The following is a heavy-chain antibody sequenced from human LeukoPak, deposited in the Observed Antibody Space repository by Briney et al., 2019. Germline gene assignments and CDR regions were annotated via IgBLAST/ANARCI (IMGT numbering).Heavy chain of an antibody. CDR2: VYHSGST. V-gene: IGHV4-38-2*02. D-gene: IGHD6-13*01. Sequence: SETLSLTCTVSAYSISSSYYWGWIRQPPGKGLQWIGTVYHSGSTYYNPSLKGRVSISVDMSKNQFSLRLSSVTAADTAVYYCARVGQQLAIDYWGQGTLVTVSS. J-gene: IGHJ4*02. CDR3: ARVGQQLAIDY. CDR1: AYSISSSYY.